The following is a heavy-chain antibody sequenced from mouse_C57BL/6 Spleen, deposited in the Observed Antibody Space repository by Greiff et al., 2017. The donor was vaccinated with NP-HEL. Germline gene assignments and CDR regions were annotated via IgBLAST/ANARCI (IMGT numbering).Heavy chain of an antibody. Sequence: QVQLQQPGAELVKPGASVKLSCKASGYTFTSYWMHWVKQRPGQGLEWIGMLHPNSGSPTYNEKFKSTATLTVDKSSSTAYMQLTSLTSEHSAVFYRATMNTRYYYDYWGQGTTLTVST. CDR3: ATMNTRYYYDY. J-gene: IGHJ2*01. D-gene: IGHD2-4*01. CDR1: GYTFTSYW. V-gene: IGHV1-64*01. CDR2: LHPNSGSP.